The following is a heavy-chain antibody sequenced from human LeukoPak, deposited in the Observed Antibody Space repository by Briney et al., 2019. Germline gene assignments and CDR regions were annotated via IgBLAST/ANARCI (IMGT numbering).Heavy chain of an antibody. V-gene: IGHV3-66*02. D-gene: IGHD3-3*01. Sequence: GGSLRLSCVASGFNVSSNYMSWVRQAPGKGLEWVSIIYSGGTTYHSDSVKGRFTISRDNSKNTLYLQMNSLRAEDTAVYYCAGGVSAYYKGDYLDYWGQGTLVTVSS. CDR3: AGGVSAYYKGDYLDY. J-gene: IGHJ4*02. CDR1: GFNVSSNY. CDR2: IYSGGTT.